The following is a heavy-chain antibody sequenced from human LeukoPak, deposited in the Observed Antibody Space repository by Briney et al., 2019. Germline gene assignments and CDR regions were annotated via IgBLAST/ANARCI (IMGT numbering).Heavy chain of an antibody. CDR1: ADSLSSGGHY. J-gene: IGHJ4*02. V-gene: IGHV4-31*03. CDR3: ARGGNRFGGFYFDY. CDR2: IHHSGSS. D-gene: IGHD3-10*01. Sequence: PSETLSLTCTVSADSLSSGGHYWAWIRQLPGKGLESIGFIHHSGSSRHNPSLKDRVAISVDASRKQFALRLSSVTAADTAIYYCARGGNRFGGFYFDYWGQGIQVIVSS.